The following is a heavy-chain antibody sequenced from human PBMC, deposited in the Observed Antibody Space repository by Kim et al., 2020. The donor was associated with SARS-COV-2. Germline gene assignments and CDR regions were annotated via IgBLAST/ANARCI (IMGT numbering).Heavy chain of an antibody. CDR1: GFTFDDYA. V-gene: IGHV3-9*01. J-gene: IGHJ3*02. Sequence: GGSLRLSCAASGFTFDDYAMHWVRQAPGKGLEWVSGISWNSGSIDSVKGRFTIPRDNAKNSLYLQMNSLRAEDTALYYCAKDSGDGYNSPDPTDAFDIWG. CDR3: AKDSGDGYNSPDPTDAFDI. CDR2: ISWNSGSI. D-gene: IGHD5-12*01.